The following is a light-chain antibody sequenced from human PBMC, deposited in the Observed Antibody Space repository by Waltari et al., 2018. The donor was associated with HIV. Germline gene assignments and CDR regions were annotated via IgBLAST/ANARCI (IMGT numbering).Light chain of an antibody. CDR3: SSFTTSHKLL. Sequence: QSALTQPASMSGSPGQSITIPRTGTSSAIGGYAYVSRYQQHPGKVPKLILYGVNERPSGISSRFPGSRSGATASLTISGLQTEDEADYYCSSFTTSHKLLFGGGTQVTVL. V-gene: IGLV2-14*03. CDR2: GVN. J-gene: IGLJ2*01. CDR1: SSAIGGYAY.